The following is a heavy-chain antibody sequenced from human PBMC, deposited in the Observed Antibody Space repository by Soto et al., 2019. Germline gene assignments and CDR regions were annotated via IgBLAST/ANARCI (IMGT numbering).Heavy chain of an antibody. J-gene: IGHJ4*02. V-gene: IGHV3-74*01. CDR3: ARDTLELLYYFDY. D-gene: IGHD1-7*01. CDR1: EVTFSNYW. CDR2: INSDGSSA. Sequence: VGPLSQSCAAAEVTFSNYWMHWVGKAPGKGLVWVSRINSDGSSASYADSVKGRFTISRDNAKNTLYLQMNSLRAEDTAVYYCARDTLELLYYFDYWGQGTLVTVSS.